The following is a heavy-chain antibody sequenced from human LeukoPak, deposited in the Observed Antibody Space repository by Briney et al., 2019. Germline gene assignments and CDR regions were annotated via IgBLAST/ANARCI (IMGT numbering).Heavy chain of an antibody. Sequence: GGPLRLSCTASGFTFSNAWMSWVRQAPGKGLEWVGRITKKIDGGTTTYAAPVRGRFTISRDDSKDTLYLQMNSLKTDDTAVYYCTRGPRPFDYWGQGTLVTVSS. J-gene: IGHJ4*02. CDR2: ITKKIDGGTT. V-gene: IGHV3-15*01. CDR3: TRGPRPFDY. CDR1: GFTFSNAW.